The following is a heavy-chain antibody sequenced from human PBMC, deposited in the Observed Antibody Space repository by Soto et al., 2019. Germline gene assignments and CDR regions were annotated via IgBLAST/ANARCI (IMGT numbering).Heavy chain of an antibody. D-gene: IGHD5-12*01. CDR1: GFSFSSYA. Sequence: DVQLLESGGGLVQPGGSLRLSCAASGFSFSSYAMVWVRQAPGKGLEWVAVISARGGSSYFADSVKGRFTLSRDNSKNGLSLEMNSLRAEATAICFCAKGSIEYSASVDNWGQGTLVVVSS. CDR3: AKGSIEYSASVDN. J-gene: IGHJ4*02. CDR2: ISARGGSS. V-gene: IGHV3-23*01.